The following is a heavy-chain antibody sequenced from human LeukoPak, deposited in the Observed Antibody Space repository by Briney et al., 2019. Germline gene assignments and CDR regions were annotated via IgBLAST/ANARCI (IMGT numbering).Heavy chain of an antibody. CDR1: GFTFSSYA. CDR3: AKPGYCSGGSCYPNWFDP. D-gene: IGHD2-15*01. J-gene: IGHJ5*02. CDR2: SSGSGGST. V-gene: IGHV3-23*01. Sequence: PGGSLRLSCAASGFTFSSYAMSWVRQAPGKGLEWVSASSGSGGSTYYADSVKGRFTISRDNSKNTLYLQMNSLRAEDTAVYYCAKPGYCSGGSCYPNWFDPWGQGTLVTVSS.